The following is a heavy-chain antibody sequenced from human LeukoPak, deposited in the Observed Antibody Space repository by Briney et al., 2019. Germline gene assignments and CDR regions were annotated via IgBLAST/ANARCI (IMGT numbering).Heavy chain of an antibody. V-gene: IGHV3-7*03. CDR3: ARGGGLDV. Sequence: GGSLRLSCAASGFTFSSYWMNWARQAPGKGLEWVASIKHNGNVNYYVDSVKGRFPISRDNAKNSLYPQMSNLRAEDTAVYFWARGGGLDVWGQGATVTVSS. CDR1: GFTFSSYW. D-gene: IGHD3-16*01. J-gene: IGHJ6*02. CDR2: IKHNGNVN.